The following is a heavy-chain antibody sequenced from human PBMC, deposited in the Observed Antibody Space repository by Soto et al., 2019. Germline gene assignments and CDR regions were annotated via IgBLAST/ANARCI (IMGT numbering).Heavy chain of an antibody. CDR3: AKTEIELAVAGYIDY. CDR2: ISYDGSNK. CDR1: GFTFSSYG. Sequence: GSLRLSCAASGFTFSSYGMHWVRQAPGKGLEWVAVISYDGSNKYYADSVKGRFTISRDNSKNTLYLQMNSLRAEDTAVYYCAKTEIELAVAGYIDYWGQGTLVTVSS. D-gene: IGHD6-19*01. J-gene: IGHJ4*02. V-gene: IGHV3-30*18.